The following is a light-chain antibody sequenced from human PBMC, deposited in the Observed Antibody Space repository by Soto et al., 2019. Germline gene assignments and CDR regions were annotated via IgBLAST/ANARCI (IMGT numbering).Light chain of an antibody. CDR3: QSYDSSLSVV. CDR1: SSNIGAGYD. CDR2: GNS. J-gene: IGLJ2*01. V-gene: IGLV1-40*01. Sequence: QLVLTQPPSVSGAPGQRGTISCTGSSSNIGAGYDVHWYQQLPGTAPKLLIYGNSNRPSGVPDRFSGSKSGTSASLAITKLQAEDEADYYCQSYDSSLSVVFGGGTKLTVL.